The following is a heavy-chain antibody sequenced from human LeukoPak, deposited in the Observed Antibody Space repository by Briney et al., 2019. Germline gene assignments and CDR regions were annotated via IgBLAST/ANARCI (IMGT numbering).Heavy chain of an antibody. Sequence: SETLSLTCTVSGGSISSYYWSWIRQPPGKGLEWIGYIYYSGSTNYNPSLKSRVTISVDTSKNQFPLKLSSVTAADTAVYYCARELIHDSSGYYQFFDYWGQGTLVTVSS. D-gene: IGHD3-22*01. CDR3: ARELIHDSSGYYQFFDY. V-gene: IGHV4-59*01. CDR2: IYYSGST. J-gene: IGHJ4*02. CDR1: GGSISSYY.